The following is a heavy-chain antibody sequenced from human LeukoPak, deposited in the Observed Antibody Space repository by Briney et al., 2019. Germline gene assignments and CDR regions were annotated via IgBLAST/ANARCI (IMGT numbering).Heavy chain of an antibody. Sequence: HPGRSLRLSCAGSGFTFGGYGMHWFRQTPGKGLEWVAVIAYDGSRAFYADSVKGRFTISRDNSKNTMSVQMDDLRAEDTAVYYCTGYNNGPFDYWGQGTLVTVSS. J-gene: IGHJ4*02. D-gene: IGHD6-19*01. CDR1: GFTFGGYG. V-gene: IGHV3-33*03. CDR3: TGYNNGPFDY. CDR2: IAYDGSRA.